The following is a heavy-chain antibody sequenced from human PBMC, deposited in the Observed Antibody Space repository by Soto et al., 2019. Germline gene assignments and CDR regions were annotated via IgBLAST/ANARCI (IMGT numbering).Heavy chain of an antibody. D-gene: IGHD4-17*01. CDR3: ASSLSTVTTSPYYYGMDV. Sequence: GASVKVSCKASGGTFSSYAISWVRQAPGQGLKWMGGIIPIFGTANYAQKFQGRVTITADESTSTAYMELSSLRSEDTAVYYCASSLSTVTTSPYYYGMDVWGQGTTVTVSS. V-gene: IGHV1-69*13. J-gene: IGHJ6*02. CDR1: GGTFSSYA. CDR2: IIPIFGTA.